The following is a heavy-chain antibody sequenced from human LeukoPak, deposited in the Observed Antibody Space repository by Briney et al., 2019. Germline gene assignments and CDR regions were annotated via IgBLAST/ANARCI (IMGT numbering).Heavy chain of an antibody. CDR2: INPNSGDT. CDR3: ARENSFGSGSHIFDS. CDR1: TYTFTDNS. Sequence: GASVKVSCKASTYTFTDNSIHWVRQAPGQGPQWMGWINPNSGDTHYARNFQDRVTLTRDTSLSTAYMELTSLRSDDTAMYYCARENSFGSGSHIFDSWGQGTLVTVSS. J-gene: IGHJ4*02. V-gene: IGHV1-2*02. D-gene: IGHD3-10*01.